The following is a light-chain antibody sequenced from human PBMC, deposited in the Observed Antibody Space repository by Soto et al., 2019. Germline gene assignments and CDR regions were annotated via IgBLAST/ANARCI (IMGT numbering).Light chain of an antibody. CDR1: SSDIGGYDY. CDR2: EVN. V-gene: IGLV2-14*01. CDR3: VSYASGSSHVV. Sequence: QSVLTQPASVSGSPGQSITLSCTGTSSDIGGYDYVSWYQRHPGKAPKLIIYEVNNRPPRVSNRFSGSKSGNTASLTISGLLAEDEAEDHGVSYASGSSHVVFGGGTNLTVL. J-gene: IGLJ2*01.